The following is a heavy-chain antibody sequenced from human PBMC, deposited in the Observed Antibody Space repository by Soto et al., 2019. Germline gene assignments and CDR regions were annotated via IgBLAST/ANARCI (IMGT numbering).Heavy chain of an antibody. CDR3: ARLAPRYRIRDYNYYSLDF. Sequence: SETLSLTCTVSGGSISSGGYYWSWIRQHRGKGREWSGYIYYSGSTDHSPSLKSRVTISRDTSKNQFSLRLISVTAADTAVYYCARLAPRYRIRDYNYYSLDFWGQGTTVTVS. V-gene: IGHV4-61*08. CDR1: GGSISSGGYY. CDR2: IYYSGST. J-gene: IGHJ6*02. D-gene: IGHD3-16*02.